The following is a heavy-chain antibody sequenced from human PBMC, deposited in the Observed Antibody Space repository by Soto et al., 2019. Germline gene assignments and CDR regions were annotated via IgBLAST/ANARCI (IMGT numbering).Heavy chain of an antibody. J-gene: IGHJ4*02. CDR3: TRGDY. Sequence: WIWIHQHPGQGLEWIGFISYSGSTYYSSSLKGRVAISADTSKNQFSLKLNSVTAADTAVYYCTRGDYWGQGTLVTVSS. CDR2: ISYSGST. V-gene: IGHV4-31*02.